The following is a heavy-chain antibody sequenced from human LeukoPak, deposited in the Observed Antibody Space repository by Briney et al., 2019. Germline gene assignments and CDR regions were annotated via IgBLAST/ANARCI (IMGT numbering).Heavy chain of an antibody. J-gene: IGHJ4*02. Sequence: ASETLSLTCAVYGGSFSGYYWSWIRQPPGEGLEWIGEINHSGSTNYNPSLKSRVTISVDTSKNQFSLKLSSVTAADTAVYYCARRDVWMITFGGVIVGSFDYWGQGTLVTVSS. V-gene: IGHV4-34*01. D-gene: IGHD3-16*02. CDR2: INHSGST. CDR3: ARRDVWMITFGGVIVGSFDY. CDR1: GGSFSGYY.